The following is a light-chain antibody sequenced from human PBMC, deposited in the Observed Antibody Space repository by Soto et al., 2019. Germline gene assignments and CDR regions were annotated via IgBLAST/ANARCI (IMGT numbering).Light chain of an antibody. J-gene: IGKJ3*01. CDR3: QQRSNWPRVS. Sequence: EIVLTQSPATLSLSPGERATLPCRASQSVDIYLAWYQHKSGQAPKLLIYDSSKRPTGVPARFSGSGSGTNFTLTISSLEPEDFAVYYCQQRSNWPRVSFGPGTRVDF. CDR1: QSVDIY. V-gene: IGKV3-11*01. CDR2: DSS.